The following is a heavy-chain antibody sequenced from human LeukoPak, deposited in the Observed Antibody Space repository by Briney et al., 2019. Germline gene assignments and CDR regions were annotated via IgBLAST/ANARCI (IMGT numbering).Heavy chain of an antibody. CDR2: IYPGDSDT. CDR3: ARQARYSSSWYYYYYGMDV. V-gene: IGHV5-51*01. CDR1: GHSFTSYW. Sequence: GESLKISCKGSGHSFTSYWIGWVRQMPGKGLEWMGIIYPGDSDTRYSPSFQGQVTISADKSISTAYLQWSSLKASDTAMYYCARQARYSSSWYYYYYGMDVWGQGTTVTVSS. J-gene: IGHJ6*02. D-gene: IGHD6-13*01.